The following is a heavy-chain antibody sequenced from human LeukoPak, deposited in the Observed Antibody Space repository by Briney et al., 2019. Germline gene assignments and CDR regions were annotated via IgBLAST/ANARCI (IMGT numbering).Heavy chain of an antibody. J-gene: IGHJ4*02. CDR3: ARDHLGADYGGPGVMDY. CDR1: GGSFSGYY. V-gene: IGHV4-59*01. CDR2: IFNSVTT. D-gene: IGHD4-17*01. Sequence: SETLSLTWAVYGGSFSGYYWNWIRQPPGKGLGWIGYIFNSVTTSYNPSLKRRVTISTDTSKNQISLKLSSVSAADTAVYYCARDHLGADYGGPGVMDYWGQGTLVTVSS.